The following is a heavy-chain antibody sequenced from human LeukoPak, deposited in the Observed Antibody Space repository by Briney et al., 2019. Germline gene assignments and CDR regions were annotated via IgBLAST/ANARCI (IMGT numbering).Heavy chain of an antibody. Sequence: SQTLSLTCAISGVSVSTNSAAWDWIRQSPARGLEWLGRKYYRYKWYNDYGVSVKSRITINPDNTKNQHSLQLNSVTPGDTAVYYCERGGIGYCTSTSCSFDSWGQGTLVTVSS. J-gene: IGHJ4*02. D-gene: IGHD2-2*01. CDR3: ERGGIGYCTSTSCSFDS. CDR1: GVSVSTNSAA. V-gene: IGHV6-1*01. CDR2: KYYRYKWYN.